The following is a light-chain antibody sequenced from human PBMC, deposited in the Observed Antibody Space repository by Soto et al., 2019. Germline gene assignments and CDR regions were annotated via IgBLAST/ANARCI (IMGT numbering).Light chain of an antibody. CDR2: EVN. Sequence: QSTLTQPASVSGSPGQSITISCGGTSSDVGAYIYFSWYQQFPGKAPKLILYEVNNRPSGVSNRFSGSKSDTTASLTISGLQPEDEADYYCSAYSDSDTKVFGTGTKVTV. CDR1: SSDVGAYIY. V-gene: IGLV2-14*03. J-gene: IGLJ1*01. CDR3: SAYSDSDTKV.